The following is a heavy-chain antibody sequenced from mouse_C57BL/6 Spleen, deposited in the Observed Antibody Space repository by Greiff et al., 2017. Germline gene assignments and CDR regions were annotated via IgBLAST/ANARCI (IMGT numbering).Heavy chain of an antibody. CDR1: GYTFTDYA. CDR3: SNVITTVVDDYGY. CDR2: IITYDGDA. Sequence: QVQLQQSGPELVRPGVSVKISCTGSGYTFTDYAMHWVKQSHAKSLEWIGVIITYDGDASYNQKFQDKATITVDKSSSTAYMELARLTSEDSAVDYYSNVITTVVDDYGYWGQGTTLTVYS. V-gene: IGHV1-67*01. J-gene: IGHJ2*01. D-gene: IGHD1-1*01.